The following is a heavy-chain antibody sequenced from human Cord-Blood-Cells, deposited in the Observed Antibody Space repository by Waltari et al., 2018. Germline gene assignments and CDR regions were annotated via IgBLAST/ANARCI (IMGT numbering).Heavy chain of an antibody. D-gene: IGHD6-13*01. Sequence: QLLASGPGLVKPSETLLLTCTVSGGAISSSYRSWIRQPAGKGLEWIGRIYTSGSTNYNPSLKSRVTMSVDTSKIQFSLKLSSVTAADTAVYYCARDSDSSSWYWFDPWGQGTLVTVSS. J-gene: IGHJ5*02. CDR3: ARDSDSSSWYWFDP. V-gene: IGHV4-4*07. CDR1: GGAISSSY. CDR2: IYTSGST.